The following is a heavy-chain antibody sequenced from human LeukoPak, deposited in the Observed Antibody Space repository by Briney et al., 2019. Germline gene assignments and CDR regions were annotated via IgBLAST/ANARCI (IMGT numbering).Heavy chain of an antibody. Sequence: GGSLRLSCAASGFTFSSHWMSWIRQAPGKGLEWVSYISSSGSPIYYADSVKGRFTISRDNAKNSLFLQMNSLRAEDTAVYYCARGSFLITFGGFIGWGQGTLVTVSS. CDR1: GFTFSSHW. CDR3: ARGSFLITFGGFIG. V-gene: IGHV3-11*04. J-gene: IGHJ4*02. CDR2: ISSSGSPI. D-gene: IGHD3-16*02.